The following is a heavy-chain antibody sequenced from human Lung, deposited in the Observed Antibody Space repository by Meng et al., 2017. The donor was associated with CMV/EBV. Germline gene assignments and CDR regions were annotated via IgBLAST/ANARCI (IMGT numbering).Heavy chain of an antibody. CDR1: GFTFGGYC. D-gene: IGHD3-3*01. CDR3: VRDLPPYYDFWSGYLDL. J-gene: IGHJ5*02. Sequence: GESXKISCAASGFTFGGYCMNWVRQAPGKGLEWISSISSSSTYIYYADSVKGRFTISRDNAENSLYLEMNSLRPEDTAVYYCVRDLPPYYDFWSGYLDLWGQRARVTVSS. V-gene: IGHV3-21*01. CDR2: ISSSSTYI.